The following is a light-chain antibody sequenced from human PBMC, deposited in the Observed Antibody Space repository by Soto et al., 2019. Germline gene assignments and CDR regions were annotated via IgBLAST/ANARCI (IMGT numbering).Light chain of an antibody. Sequence: EIVLTQSPGTLSLSPGERATLSCRASQSVSSNRLAWYQQKPGQAPRLLIYGASSRATGIPDRVSGSGSVTDFTFTISRLEPEDFAVYYCQQYGNSPRTFGQGTRLEIK. CDR2: GAS. CDR3: QQYGNSPRT. CDR1: QSVSSNR. V-gene: IGKV3-20*01. J-gene: IGKJ5*01.